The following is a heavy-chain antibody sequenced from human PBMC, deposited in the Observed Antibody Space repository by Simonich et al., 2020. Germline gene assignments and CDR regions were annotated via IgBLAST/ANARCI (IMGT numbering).Heavy chain of an antibody. Sequence: QVQLVQSGAEVKKPGASVKVSCKASGYTFTSYDINWVRQATGQGLGWMGWMNPKSGNTGYAQKFQGRVTITRNTSISTAYMELSSLRSEDTAVYYCARTYSGSYYYFDYWGQGTLVTVSS. CDR2: MNPKSGNT. V-gene: IGHV1-8*03. CDR3: ARTYSGSYYYFDY. J-gene: IGHJ4*02. CDR1: GYTFTSYD. D-gene: IGHD1-26*01.